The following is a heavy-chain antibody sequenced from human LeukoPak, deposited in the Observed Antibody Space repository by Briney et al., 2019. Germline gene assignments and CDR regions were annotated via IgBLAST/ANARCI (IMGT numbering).Heavy chain of an antibody. CDR3: ARGVEPLAANTLAY. D-gene: IGHD1-14*01. CDR1: GCTVITND. Sequence: PGGSLRLSCAASGCTVITNDMTSVRQAPGKGLEWVSVLYIDDNTKYADSVQGRFTISRDNSKNTLYLEMNSLSPDDTAVYYCARGVEPLAANTLAYWGQGTLVTDSS. CDR2: LYIDDNT. J-gene: IGHJ4*02. V-gene: IGHV3-53*01.